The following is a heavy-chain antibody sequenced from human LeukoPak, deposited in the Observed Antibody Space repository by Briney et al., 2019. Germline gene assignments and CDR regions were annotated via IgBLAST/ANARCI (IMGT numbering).Heavy chain of an antibody. Sequence: SETLSLTCTVSGGSIDSSGSYWGWIRQPPGKGLEWIVCVYYGGDAYYNPSLKSRVTISADLSKNQFSLSLISVTAADTALYYCARLFSRGWPYYYGLGAWGQGTTVIVSS. D-gene: IGHD6-19*01. CDR1: GGSIDSSGSY. V-gene: IGHV4-39*01. J-gene: IGHJ6*02. CDR2: VYYGGDA. CDR3: ARLFSRGWPYYYGLGA.